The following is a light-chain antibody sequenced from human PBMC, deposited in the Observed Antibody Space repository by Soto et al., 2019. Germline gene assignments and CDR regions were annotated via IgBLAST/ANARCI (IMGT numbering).Light chain of an antibody. V-gene: IGKV1-5*03. J-gene: IGKJ5*01. CDR3: QQYNSYPIT. CDR1: QSINKW. Sequence: DTQMTQSPPTLSASVGARVPITCRASQSINKWLAWYPQQPGKAPKVLIYKASSLESGVPSRFSGSGSGTEFTLTISSLQPDDSATYYCQQYNSYPITFGQGTRLEIK. CDR2: KAS.